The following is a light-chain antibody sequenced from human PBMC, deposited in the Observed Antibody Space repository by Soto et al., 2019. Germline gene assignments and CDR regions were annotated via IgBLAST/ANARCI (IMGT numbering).Light chain of an antibody. J-gene: IGKJ1*01. CDR1: QGISSW. CDR2: AAS. CDR3: QQTYSPLRT. V-gene: IGKV1-12*01. Sequence: DIQMTQSPSSVSASVGDRVTITCRASQGISSWLAWYQQKPGKAPKLLIYAASSLQSGVPSRFSGTRSGTDFTLIISDLQAEDFATYYCQQTYSPLRTFGQGTRVEIK.